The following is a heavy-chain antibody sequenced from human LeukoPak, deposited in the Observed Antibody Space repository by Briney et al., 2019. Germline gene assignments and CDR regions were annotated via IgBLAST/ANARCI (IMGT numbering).Heavy chain of an antibody. Sequence: PSETLSLTCTVSGGSISTYYWTWLRQPPGKGLEWIGHIFYSGSTNYNPSLKSRVTISVDTSKNQFSLKLSSVTAADTAIYFCARGFCSGATCYRTFFDYWGQGTLVTVSS. CDR2: IFYSGST. CDR3: ARGFCSGATCYRTFFDY. D-gene: IGHD2-15*01. J-gene: IGHJ4*02. V-gene: IGHV4-59*01. CDR1: GGSISTYY.